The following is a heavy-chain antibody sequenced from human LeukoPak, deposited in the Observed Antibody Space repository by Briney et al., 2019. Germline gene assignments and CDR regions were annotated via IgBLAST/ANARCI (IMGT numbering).Heavy chain of an antibody. CDR2: INHSGTI. J-gene: IGHJ4*02. CDR3: ARASGGDYYFDY. D-gene: IGHD2-21*02. CDR1: GDSFSGYY. Sequence: SETLSLTCAVYGDSFSGYYRGWIRQPPGKGLEWIGEINHSGTINYNPSLKSRVTILVDTSKNQFSLKLSSVTAADTAVYYCARASGGDYYFDYWGQGTLVTVSS. V-gene: IGHV4-34*01.